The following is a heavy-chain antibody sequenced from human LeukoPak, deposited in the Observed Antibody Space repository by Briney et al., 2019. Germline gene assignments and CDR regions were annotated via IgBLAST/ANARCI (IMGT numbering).Heavy chain of an antibody. D-gene: IGHD4-17*01. J-gene: IGHJ4*02. CDR1: GFTFSSYG. CDR3: AKGNHDYGDYALDY. CDR2: ISYDGSNK. Sequence: GGSLRLSCAASGFTFSSYGMHWVRQAPGKGLEWVAVISYDGSNKYYADSVKGRFTISRDNSKNTLYLQMNSLRAEDTAVYYCAKGNHDYGDYALDYWGQGTLVTVSS. V-gene: IGHV3-30*18.